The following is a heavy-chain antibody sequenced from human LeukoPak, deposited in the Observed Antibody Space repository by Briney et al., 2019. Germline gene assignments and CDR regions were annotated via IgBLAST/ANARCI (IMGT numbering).Heavy chain of an antibody. CDR2: IYSRGTT. CDR1: GLAVSNTY. J-gene: IGHJ4*02. D-gene: IGHD3-10*01. CDR3: AREPWFGATKLIDY. V-gene: IGHV3-53*01. Sequence: GGSLRLSCAASGLAVSNTYMTWVRQAPGKGLEWISTIYSRGTTYYADSVKGRFTISRDTSTNTIYLQMIRLRTEDTALYYCAREPWFGATKLIDYWGQGTLVTVSS.